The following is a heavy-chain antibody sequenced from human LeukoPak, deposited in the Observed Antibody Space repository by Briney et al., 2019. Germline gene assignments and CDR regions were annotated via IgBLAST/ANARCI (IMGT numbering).Heavy chain of an antibody. D-gene: IGHD4-11*01. V-gene: IGHV4-30-2*01. CDR1: GGSISSGGYS. J-gene: IGHJ5*02. Sequence: SQTLSLTCAVSGGSISSGGYSWSWIRQPPGKGLEWIGYIYHSGSTYYNPSLKSRVTISVDRSKNQFSLKLSSVTAADTAVYYCARTVTSLDWFDPWGRGTLVTVSS. CDR2: IYHSGST. CDR3: ARTVTSLDWFDP.